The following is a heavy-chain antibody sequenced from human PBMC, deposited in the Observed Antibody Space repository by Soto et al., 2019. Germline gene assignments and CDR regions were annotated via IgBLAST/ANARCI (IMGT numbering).Heavy chain of an antibody. CDR1: GFTFTGYY. V-gene: IGHV1-2*02. CDR2: IKSNGGDP. Sequence: ASVKVSCKASGFTFTGYYIHWVRQAPGQGLEWMGWIKSNGGDPKYAQKFQDRVTMTRDTSMNTVYMELSRLRSDDSDVYYCARDETSYGEPPFDYWGQGTLVTVSS. D-gene: IGHD3-16*01. CDR3: ARDETSYGEPPFDY. J-gene: IGHJ4*02.